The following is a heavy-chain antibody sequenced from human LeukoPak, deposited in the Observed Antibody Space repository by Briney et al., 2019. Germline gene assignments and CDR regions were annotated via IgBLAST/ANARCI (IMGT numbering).Heavy chain of an antibody. CDR3: ARAGIAAAGIGY. CDR2: ISWNSGSI. J-gene: IGHJ4*02. D-gene: IGHD6-13*01. Sequence: GRSLRLSCAASGFTFDDYAMHWVRQAPGKGLEWVSGISWNSGSIGYADSVKGRFTISRDNAKNSLYLQMNSPRAEDTAVYYCARAGIAAAGIGYWGQGTLVTVSS. CDR1: GFTFDDYA. V-gene: IGHV3-9*01.